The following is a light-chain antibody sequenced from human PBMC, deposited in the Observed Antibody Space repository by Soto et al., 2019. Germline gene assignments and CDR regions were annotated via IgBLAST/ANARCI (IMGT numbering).Light chain of an antibody. Sequence: EIVLTQSPGTLSLSPGERATLSCRASQSVSGNYLAWYQQRPGQSPRLLIYGSSDRATGIPDRVSGSGSEKDFTLTISRVEPEDVAVYYCQQYGSSPPHTFGQGTRLEI. CDR2: GSS. CDR1: QSVSGNY. CDR3: QQYGSSPPHT. V-gene: IGKV3-20*01. J-gene: IGKJ2*01.